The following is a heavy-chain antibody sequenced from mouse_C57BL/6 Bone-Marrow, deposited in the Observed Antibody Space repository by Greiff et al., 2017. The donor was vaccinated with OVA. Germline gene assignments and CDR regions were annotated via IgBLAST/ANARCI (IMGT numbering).Heavy chain of an antibody. Sequence: QVQLQQSGAELARPGASVKLSCKASGYTFTSYGISWVKQRTGQGLEWIGEIYPRSGNTYYNEKFKGKATLTADKSSSTAYMELRSLTSEDSAVYFCARGNYYGSRYYYAMDYWGQGTSVTFSS. CDR1: GYTFTSYG. V-gene: IGHV1-81*01. J-gene: IGHJ4*01. CDR3: ARGNYYGSRYYYAMDY. D-gene: IGHD1-1*01. CDR2: IYPRSGNT.